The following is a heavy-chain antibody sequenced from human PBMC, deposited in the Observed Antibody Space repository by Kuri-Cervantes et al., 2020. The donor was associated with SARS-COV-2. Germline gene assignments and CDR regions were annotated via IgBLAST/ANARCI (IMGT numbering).Heavy chain of an antibody. CDR2: IIPIFGTA. CDR3: ARGERADYYDSSGYTFDY. CDR1: GATFSTYG. Sequence: SVKVSCKASGATFSTYGFSWVRQAPGQGLEWMGGIIPIFGTANYAQKFQGRVTITTDESTSTAYMELSSLRSEDTAVYYCARGERADYYDSSGYTFDYWGQGTLVTVSS. J-gene: IGHJ4*02. V-gene: IGHV1-69*05. D-gene: IGHD3-22*01.